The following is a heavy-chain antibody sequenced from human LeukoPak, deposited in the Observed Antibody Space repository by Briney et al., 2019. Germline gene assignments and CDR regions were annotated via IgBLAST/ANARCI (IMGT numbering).Heavy chain of an antibody. CDR3: ARHGEWLPPDY. Sequence: KPSETLSLTCTVSGGSIRSSSCYWGWIRQPPGKGLEWIGSIYFSGSTYYNPSLKSRVTISVDTSKNQFSLKLSSVTAADTAVYYCARHGEWLPPDYWGQGTLVTVSS. CDR2: IYFSGST. V-gene: IGHV4-39*01. J-gene: IGHJ4*02. CDR1: GGSIRSSSCY. D-gene: IGHD3-10*01.